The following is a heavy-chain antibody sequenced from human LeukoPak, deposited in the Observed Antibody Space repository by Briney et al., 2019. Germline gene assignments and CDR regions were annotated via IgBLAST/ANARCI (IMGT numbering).Heavy chain of an antibody. CDR1: GVSISSYY. J-gene: IGHJ4*02. V-gene: IGHV4-59*01. D-gene: IGHD3/OR15-3a*01. Sequence: SETLSLTCTVSGVSISSYYWSWIRQPPGKGLEWIAYIYYSGSTNYNPSLKSRVTISVDTSKNQFSLKLSSVTAADTAVYYCARDRGPWTFDYWGQGTLVTVSS. CDR3: ARDRGPWTFDY. CDR2: IYYSGST.